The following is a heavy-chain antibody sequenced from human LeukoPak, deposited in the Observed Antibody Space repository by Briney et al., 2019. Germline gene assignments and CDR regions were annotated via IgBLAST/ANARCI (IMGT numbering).Heavy chain of an antibody. Sequence: AGSLRLSCSASGFIFSSYTMQWVRHAPGKGLEYVSAISSNGDTTYYATSVKGRFTISRDNSKDTLYLQVGSLRAEDTAVYYCARSVPAAMSAFDIWGQGTMVTVSS. D-gene: IGHD2-2*01. J-gene: IGHJ3*02. CDR1: GFIFSSYT. CDR3: ARSVPAAMSAFDI. CDR2: ISSNGDTT. V-gene: IGHV3-64*01.